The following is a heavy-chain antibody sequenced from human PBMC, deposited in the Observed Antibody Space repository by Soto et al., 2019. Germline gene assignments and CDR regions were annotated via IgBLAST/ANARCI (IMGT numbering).Heavy chain of an antibody. CDR1: GFTFSSYE. D-gene: IGHD2-2*01. CDR3: ARVYCSTTTCHVQAFDS. Sequence: WGSLRLSCSASGFTFSSYEMNWFRQAPGKTLEWVSYISSAGDSSYYADSVKSRFTISRDNAKNSLYLQMNSLRVEDTAVYYCARVYCSTTTCHVQAFDSWGQGTLVTVS. V-gene: IGHV3-48*03. J-gene: IGHJ4*02. CDR2: ISSAGDSS.